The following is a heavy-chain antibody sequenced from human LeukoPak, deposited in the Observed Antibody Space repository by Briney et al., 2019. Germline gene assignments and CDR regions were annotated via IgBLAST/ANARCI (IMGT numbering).Heavy chain of an antibody. CDR2: ISSSSSTI. CDR3: AKDSQWGKVGTKGGYFDY. D-gene: IGHD1-26*01. V-gene: IGHV3-48*01. Sequence: GGSLRLSCAASGFTFSSYEMNWVRQAPGKGLEWVSYISSSSSTIYYADSVKGRFTISRDNSKNTLYLQMNSLRAEDTAVYYCAKDSQWGKVGTKGGYFDYWGQGTLVTVSS. J-gene: IGHJ4*02. CDR1: GFTFSSYE.